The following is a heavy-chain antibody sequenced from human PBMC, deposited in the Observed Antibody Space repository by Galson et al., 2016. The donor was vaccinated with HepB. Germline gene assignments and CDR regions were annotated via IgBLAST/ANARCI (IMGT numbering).Heavy chain of an antibody. J-gene: IGHJ6*02. CDR1: GGSISGYF. CDR3: ASHWHLGMNYYNCLDV. V-gene: IGHV4-59*08. D-gene: IGHD7-27*01. Sequence: SETLSLTCTVSGGSISGYFWSWIRQPPGKGLEWIGYTYYSGSTNYNPSLKSRVTISLDTSKNTFYLRLNFVTAADTAVYYCASHWHLGMNYYNCLDVWGQGPRSPSP. CDR2: TYYSGST.